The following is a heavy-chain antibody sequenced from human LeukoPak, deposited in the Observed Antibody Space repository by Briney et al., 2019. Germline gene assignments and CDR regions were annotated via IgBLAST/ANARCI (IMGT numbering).Heavy chain of an antibody. V-gene: IGHV1-24*01. D-gene: IGHD3-22*01. J-gene: IGHJ4*02. CDR3: ATDPYDSSGYYLW. CDR1: GGTFSSYA. CDR2: FDPEDGET. Sequence: GASVKVSCKASGGTFSSYAISWVRQAPGKGLEWMGGFDPEDGETIYAQKFQGRVTMTEDTSTDTAYMELSSLRSEGTAVYYCATDPYDSSGYYLWWGQGTLVTVSS.